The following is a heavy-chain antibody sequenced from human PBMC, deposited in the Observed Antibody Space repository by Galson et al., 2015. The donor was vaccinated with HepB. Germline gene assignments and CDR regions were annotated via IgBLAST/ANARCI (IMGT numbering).Heavy chain of an antibody. CDR1: GFTFSSYA. V-gene: IGHV3-30*04. Sequence: SLRLSCAASGFTFSSYAMHWVRQAPGKGLEWVAVISYDGSNKYYADSVEGRFTISRDNSKNTLYLQMNSLRAEDTAVYYCARDLYIRAGGGGGSFLGYWGQGTLVTVSS. D-gene: IGHD1-26*01. CDR3: ARDLYIRAGGGGGSFLGY. CDR2: ISYDGSNK. J-gene: IGHJ4*02.